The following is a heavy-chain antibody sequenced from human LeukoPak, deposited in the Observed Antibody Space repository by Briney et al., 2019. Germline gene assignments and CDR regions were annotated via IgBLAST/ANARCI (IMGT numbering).Heavy chain of an antibody. CDR2: ISYDGSNK. J-gene: IGHJ3*02. CDR1: GFTFSSYA. V-gene: IGHV3-30-3*01. Sequence: PGGSLRLSCAASGFTFSSYAMHWVRQAPGKGLEWVAVISYDGSNKYCADSVKGRFTISRDNSKNTLYLQMNSLRAEDTAVYYCARGYYYDSGPDAFDIWGQGTMVTVSS. CDR3: ARGYYYDSGPDAFDI. D-gene: IGHD3-22*01.